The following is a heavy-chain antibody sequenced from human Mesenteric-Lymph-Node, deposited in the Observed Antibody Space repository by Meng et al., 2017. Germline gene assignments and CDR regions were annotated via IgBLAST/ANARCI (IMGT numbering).Heavy chain of an antibody. CDR2: IFYSGST. J-gene: IGHJ6*02. CDR1: GGSIISRNYY. CDR3: ARDGSSSWYFHYYYGMDV. V-gene: IGHV4-39*07. Sequence: GSLRLSCTVSGGSIISRNYYWGWIRQSPGKGLEWIGSIFYSGSTYHNSSLKSRVTISVDTSKNQFSLKLSSVTAADTAVYYCARDGSSSWYFHYYYGMDVWGQGTTVTVSS. D-gene: IGHD6-13*01.